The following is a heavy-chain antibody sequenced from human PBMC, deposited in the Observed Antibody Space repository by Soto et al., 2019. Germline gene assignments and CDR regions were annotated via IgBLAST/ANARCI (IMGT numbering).Heavy chain of an antibody. CDR1: GSSISSYY. Sequence: SETLSLTCTVSGSSISSYYWSWIRQPPGKGLEWIGYIYYSGSTNYNPSIKSRVTISVDTSKNQFSLKLSSVTAADTAVYYCARLRDLRDTAMVTYYYYYYMYVWGKGTTVTVSS. CDR2: IYYSGST. V-gene: IGHV4-59*08. CDR3: ARLRDLRDTAMVTYYYYYYMYV. J-gene: IGHJ6*03. D-gene: IGHD5-18*01.